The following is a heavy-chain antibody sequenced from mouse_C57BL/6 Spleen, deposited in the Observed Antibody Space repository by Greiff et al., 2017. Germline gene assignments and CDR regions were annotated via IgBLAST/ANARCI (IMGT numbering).Heavy chain of an antibody. J-gene: IGHJ2*01. V-gene: IGHV7-3*01. CDR2: IRTKANGYTT. Sequence: EVMLVESGGGLVQPGGSLSLSCAASGFTFTDYYMSWVRQPPGKALEWLGFIRTKANGYTTEYSASVKGRVTISRDNSQSILYLQMHALRAEDSATYYCARYRLGPFDDRGKGTTLTAAS. D-gene: IGHD4-1*01. CDR3: ARYRLGPFDD. CDR1: GFTFTDYY.